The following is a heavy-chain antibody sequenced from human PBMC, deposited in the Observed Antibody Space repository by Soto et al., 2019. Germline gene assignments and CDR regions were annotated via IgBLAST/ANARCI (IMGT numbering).Heavy chain of an antibody. Sequence: PSVKVSCKASGGAFGDYAFSWVRQAPGQGLEWLGGIMPIFRAPDYAQKFQGRVTITADEFTRTAYMEMNSLRSEDTAVYYCASWLKGPDIGNYYYGMDVWGQGTTVTVSS. J-gene: IGHJ6*02. CDR2: IMPIFRAP. CDR3: ASWLKGPDIGNYYYGMDV. CDR1: GGAFGDYA. D-gene: IGHD2-15*01. V-gene: IGHV1-69*13.